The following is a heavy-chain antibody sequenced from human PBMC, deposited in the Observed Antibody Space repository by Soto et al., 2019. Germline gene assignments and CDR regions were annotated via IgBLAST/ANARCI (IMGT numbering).Heavy chain of an antibody. Sequence: EVQLVESGGGLVKPGGSLRISCAASGFTFSNAWMSWVRQAPGKGLEWVGRIKSNTDGGTTDYAAPVKGRFTISRDDSKDTVYLQLNSLKTEDTAVYYCTSDQVVVISTTRGSSWFDPWGQGTLVTVSS. CDR2: IKSNTDGGTT. J-gene: IGHJ5*02. CDR1: GFTFSNAW. CDR3: TSDQVVVISTTRGSSWFDP. D-gene: IGHD2-2*01. V-gene: IGHV3-15*01.